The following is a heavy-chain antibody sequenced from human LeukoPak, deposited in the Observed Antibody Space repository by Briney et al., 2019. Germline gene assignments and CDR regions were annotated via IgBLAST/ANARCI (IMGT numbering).Heavy chain of an antibody. Sequence: SETLSLTCTVSGGSISSYYWGWIRQPPGKGLEWIGSIYYSGSTYYNPSLKSRVTISVDTSKNQFSLKLSSVTAADTAVYYCARHRSLLWFGLAKCFDYWGQGTLVTVSS. CDR2: IYYSGST. V-gene: IGHV4-39*01. CDR3: ARHRSLLWFGLAKCFDY. CDR1: GGSISSYY. D-gene: IGHD3-10*01. J-gene: IGHJ4*02.